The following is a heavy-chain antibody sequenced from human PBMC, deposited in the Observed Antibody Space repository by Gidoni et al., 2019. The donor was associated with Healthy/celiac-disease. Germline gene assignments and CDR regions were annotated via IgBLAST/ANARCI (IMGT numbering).Heavy chain of an antibody. D-gene: IGHD3-3*01. V-gene: IGHV3-15*01. Sequence: EVQLVESGGGLVKPGGSLRLSCAASGFTFSHAWMSWVRQAPGKGLEWVGRIKSKTDGGTTDYAAPVKGRFTISRDDSKNTLYLQMNSLKTEDTAVFYCTTNLDFWSGYYRYYFDYWGQGTLVTVAS. CDR2: IKSKTDGGTT. CDR3: TTNLDFWSGYYRYYFDY. J-gene: IGHJ4*02. CDR1: GFTFSHAW.